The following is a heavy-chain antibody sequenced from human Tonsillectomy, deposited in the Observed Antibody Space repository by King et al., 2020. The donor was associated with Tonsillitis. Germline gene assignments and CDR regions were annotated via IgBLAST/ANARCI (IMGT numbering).Heavy chain of an antibody. CDR2: IYHTGST. CDR1: GYSISSGYF. V-gene: IGHV4-38-2*01. CDR3: ARLTRSTPFDD. Sequence: QLQESGPGLVKPSETLSLTCAVSGYSISSGYFWGWIRQPPGKGLEWIGHIYHTGSTFYNPSLKARVTISVATSKNQFSLKVTYVTAADTAVYYCARLTRSTPFDDWGQGTLVTVSS. J-gene: IGHJ4*02.